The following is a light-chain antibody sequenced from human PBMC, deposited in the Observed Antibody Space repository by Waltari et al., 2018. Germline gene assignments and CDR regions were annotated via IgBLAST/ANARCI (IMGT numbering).Light chain of an antibody. CDR3: QVWDSSSDPPYV. Sequence: SYVLTQPPSVSVAPGKTARITCGGNNIGSKSVQWYQQKPGQAPVLVIYYDSDRPSGIPERFSGSNSGNTATLTISRVEAGDEADYYCQVWDSSSDPPYVFGTGTKVTVL. J-gene: IGLJ1*01. V-gene: IGLV3-21*04. CDR2: YDS. CDR1: NIGSKS.